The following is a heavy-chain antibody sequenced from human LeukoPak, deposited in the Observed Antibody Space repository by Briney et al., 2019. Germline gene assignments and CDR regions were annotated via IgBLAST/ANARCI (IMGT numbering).Heavy chain of an antibody. J-gene: IGHJ4*02. D-gene: IGHD3-3*01. V-gene: IGHV3-66*02. CDR2: IYSGGST. Sequence: GGSLRLSCAASGFTVSSNYMSWVRQAPGKGLEWVSVIYSGGSTYYADSVKGRFTISRDNSKNTLYLQMNSLRAEDTAVYYCASYDFWSGYYPFDYWGQGTLVTVPS. CDR1: GFTVSSNY. CDR3: ASYDFWSGYYPFDY.